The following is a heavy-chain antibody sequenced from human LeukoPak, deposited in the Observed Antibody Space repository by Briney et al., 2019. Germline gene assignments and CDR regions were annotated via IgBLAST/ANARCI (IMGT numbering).Heavy chain of an antibody. V-gene: IGHV4-39*01. CDR3: ASLRGYVGYFDY. CDR2: IYYSGNT. Sequence: PSETLSLTCTVSGVSISSSNSYWGWIRQPPGKGLEWIGSIYYSGNTYYNASLKSQVSISIDTSKNQFSLKLSSVTAADTAVYYCASLRGYVGYFDYWGQGTLVTVSS. D-gene: IGHD5-12*01. J-gene: IGHJ4*02. CDR1: GVSISSSNSY.